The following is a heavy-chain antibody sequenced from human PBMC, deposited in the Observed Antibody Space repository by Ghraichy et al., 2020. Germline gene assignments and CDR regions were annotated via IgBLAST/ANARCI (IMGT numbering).Heavy chain of an antibody. V-gene: IGHV5-51*01. CDR1: GYTFSNYW. Sequence: ESLNISCKGSGYTFSNYWIGWVRQMPGKGLEWMGIIYPGDSDTRYSPSFQGQVTISVDGSISTAYLQWVSLKASDTAMYYCARSSASRSPPSWFDPWGQGTQLTVSS. D-gene: IGHD3-10*01. J-gene: IGHJ5*02. CDR2: IYPGDSDT. CDR3: ARSSASRSPPSWFDP.